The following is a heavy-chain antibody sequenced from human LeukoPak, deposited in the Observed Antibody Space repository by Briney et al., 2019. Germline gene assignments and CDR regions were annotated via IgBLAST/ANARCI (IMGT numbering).Heavy chain of an antibody. Sequence: KTSETLSLTCAVYGGSFSGYYWSWIRQPPGKGLEWIGEINHSGSTNYNPSLKSRVTISVDTSKNQFSLKLSSVTAADTAVYYCARGLTYYDFWSGFEFDCWGQGTLVTVSS. D-gene: IGHD3-3*01. J-gene: IGHJ4*02. CDR1: GGSFSGYY. CDR3: ARGLTYYDFWSGFEFDC. CDR2: INHSGST. V-gene: IGHV4-34*01.